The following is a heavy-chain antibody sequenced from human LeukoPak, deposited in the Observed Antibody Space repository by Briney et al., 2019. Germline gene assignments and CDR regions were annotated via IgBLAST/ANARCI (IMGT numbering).Heavy chain of an antibody. CDR1: GGSISSGDYY. Sequence: SETLSLTCTVSGGSISSGDYYWRWIRQPPGKGLEWIGYIYYSGSTYYNPSLKSRVTISVDTSKNQFSLKLSSVTAADTAVYYCARERDYDVGTDDYWGQGTLVTVSS. J-gene: IGHJ4*02. CDR2: IYYSGST. V-gene: IGHV4-30-4*01. D-gene: IGHD4-17*01. CDR3: ARERDYDVGTDDY.